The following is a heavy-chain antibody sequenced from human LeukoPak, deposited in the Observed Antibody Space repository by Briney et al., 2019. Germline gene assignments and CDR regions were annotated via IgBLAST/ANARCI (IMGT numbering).Heavy chain of an antibody. V-gene: IGHV4-34*01. D-gene: IGHD2-15*01. Sequence: SETLSLTCAVYGGPFSGYYWSWIRQPPGKGLEWIGEINHSGSTNYNPSLTSRVTISVDTSKNQFSLKLSSVTAADTAVYYCARGTVVVAEIYYYGMDVWGQGTTVTVSS. CDR1: GGPFSGYY. CDR3: ARGTVVVAEIYYYGMDV. J-gene: IGHJ6*02. CDR2: INHSGST.